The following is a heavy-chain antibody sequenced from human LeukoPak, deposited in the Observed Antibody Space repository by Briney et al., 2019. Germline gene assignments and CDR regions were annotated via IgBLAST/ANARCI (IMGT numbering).Heavy chain of an antibody. V-gene: IGHV3-30*03. D-gene: IGHD6-6*01. CDR3: AREDYSSSPYYYYYYYMDV. J-gene: IGHJ6*03. CDR2: ISYDGSNK. Sequence: GGSLRLSCAASGFTFSSYGMHWVRQAPGKGLEWVAVISYDGSNKYYADSVKGRFTISRDNAKNSLYLQMNSLRAEDTAVYYCAREDYSSSPYYYYYYYMDVWGKGTTVTVSS. CDR1: GFTFSSYG.